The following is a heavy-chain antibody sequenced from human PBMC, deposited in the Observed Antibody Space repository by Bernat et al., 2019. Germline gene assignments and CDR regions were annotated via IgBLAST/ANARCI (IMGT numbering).Heavy chain of an antibody. D-gene: IGHD6-19*01. CDR3: ARWRHQYSSGWYGWNAFDI. V-gene: IGHV1-46*01. J-gene: IGHJ3*02. Sequence: QVQLVQSGAEVKKPGASVKVSCKASGYTFTSYYMHWVRQAPGQGLEWMGIINPSGGSTSYAQKFQGRVTMTRDTSTSTVYMELSSLRSEDTAVYYCARWRHQYSSGWYGWNAFDIWGQGTMVTVSS. CDR2: INPSGGST. CDR1: GYTFTSYY.